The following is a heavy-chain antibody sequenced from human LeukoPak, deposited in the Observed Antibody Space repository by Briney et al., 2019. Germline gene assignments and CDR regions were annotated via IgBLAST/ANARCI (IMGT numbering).Heavy chain of an antibody. D-gene: IGHD4-17*01. CDR1: GFTLSSNY. J-gene: IGHJ5*02. Sequence: PGGSLRLSCAASGFTLSSNYMSWVRQAPGKGLEWVSVIYSGGSTYYAESVKGRFTISRDNSKNTLYLQMNSLRAEDTAVYYCARSYGDYAGINWFDPWGQGTLVTVSS. CDR2: IYSGGST. CDR3: ARSYGDYAGINWFDP. V-gene: IGHV3-53*01.